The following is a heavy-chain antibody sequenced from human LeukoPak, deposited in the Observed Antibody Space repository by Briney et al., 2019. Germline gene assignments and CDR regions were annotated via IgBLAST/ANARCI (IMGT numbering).Heavy chain of an antibody. D-gene: IGHD2-2*01. V-gene: IGHV1-69*02. CDR1: GGTFSSLT. Sequence: SVKVSCKASGGTFSSLTISWVRQAPGQGLEWMGRIIPILGIANYAQKFQGRVTITADKSTSTAYMELSSLRSEDTAVYYCAQTTPPYCSSTSCYSGHWSDPWGQGTLVTVSS. J-gene: IGHJ5*02. CDR2: IIPILGIA. CDR3: AQTTPPYCSSTSCYSGHWSDP.